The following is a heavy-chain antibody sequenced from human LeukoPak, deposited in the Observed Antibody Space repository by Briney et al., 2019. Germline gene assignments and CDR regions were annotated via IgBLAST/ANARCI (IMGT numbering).Heavy chain of an antibody. V-gene: IGHV3-23*01. J-gene: IGHJ4*02. D-gene: IGHD3-22*01. Sequence: GGSLRLSCAASGFTFSSYAMSWIRQAPGKGLEWVSGISGSGGTTYYADSVKGRFTISRDNSKNTLYLQMNSLRDEDTAVYYCAKDSWVRDITMIVVVITPDYWGQGTLVTVSS. CDR1: GFTFSSYA. CDR2: ISGSGGTT. CDR3: AKDSWVRDITMIVVVITPDY.